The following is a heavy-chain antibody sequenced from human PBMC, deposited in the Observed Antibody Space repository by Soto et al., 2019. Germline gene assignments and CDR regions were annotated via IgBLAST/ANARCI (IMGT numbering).Heavy chain of an antibody. CDR1: GGTFSSYA. CDR3: AGEGRHLGMDV. Sequence: AASVKVSCKASGGTFSSYAISWVRQAPGQGLEWMGGIIPIFGTANYAQKFQGRVTITAGESTSTAYMELSSLRSEDTAVYYCAGEGRHLGMDVWGQGTTVTVX. CDR2: IIPIFGTA. J-gene: IGHJ6*01. V-gene: IGHV1-69*13.